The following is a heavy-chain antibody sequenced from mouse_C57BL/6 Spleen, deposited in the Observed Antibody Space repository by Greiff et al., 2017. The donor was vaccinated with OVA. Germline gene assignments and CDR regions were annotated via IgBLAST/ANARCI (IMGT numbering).Heavy chain of an antibody. CDR3: ANGGDWYLEFAD. CDR1: GYSITSGYF. V-gene: IGHV3-6*01. D-gene: IGHD1-1*02. CDR2: ISYDGSN. J-gene: IGHJ3*01. Sequence: VQLKQSGPGLVKPSQSLSLTCSVSGYSITSGYFWYWIQQLPGNILEWMGYISYDGSNNYNPYLKNRTSLTRDTSHNQFFLTFNSVTTEHTAADYGANGGDWYLEFADWGKGALVTVSA.